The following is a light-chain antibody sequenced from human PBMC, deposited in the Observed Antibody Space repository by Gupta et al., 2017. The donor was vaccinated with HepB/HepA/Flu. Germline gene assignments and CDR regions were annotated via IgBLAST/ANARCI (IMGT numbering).Light chain of an antibody. Sequence: SYELTQPPSVSVSPGQTASITCSGDKLGDKYACWYQQKPGQSPVLVIYQDSKRPSGIPERFSGSNSGNKATLTISGTQAMDEADDYCQAWDSSTACYVFGTGTKVTVL. CDR2: QDS. CDR1: KLGDKY. J-gene: IGLJ1*01. V-gene: IGLV3-1*01. CDR3: QAWDSSTACYV.